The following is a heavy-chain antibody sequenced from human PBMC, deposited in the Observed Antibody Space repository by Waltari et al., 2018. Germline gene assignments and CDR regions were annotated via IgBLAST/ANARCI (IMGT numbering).Heavy chain of an antibody. Sequence: QVQLQESGPGLVKPSETLSLTCTVSGGSISSHYWSWIRQPPGKGLEWIGYIYYSGSTNYNPSLKRRVTISGDTSKNQFSLKLSSVTAADTAVYYCARASADRLQEFDWYFDLWGRGTLVTVSS. CDR2: IYYSGST. CDR3: ARASADRLQEFDWYFDL. D-gene: IGHD3-10*01. V-gene: IGHV4-59*11. J-gene: IGHJ2*01. CDR1: GGSISSHY.